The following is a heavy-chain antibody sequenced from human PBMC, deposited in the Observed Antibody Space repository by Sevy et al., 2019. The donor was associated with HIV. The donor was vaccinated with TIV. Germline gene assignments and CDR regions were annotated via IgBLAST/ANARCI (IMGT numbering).Heavy chain of an antibody. CDR2: IHYTGST. Sequence: SETLSLTCTVSGGSISAYHWSWIRQPPGKGLEWIGHIHYTGSTKYNPSLESRVTISVDTSKNQFSLKLSSVTAADTAVYYCARAPAVRSGDDSLNWFAPWGQGTLVTVSS. CDR3: ARAPAVRSGDDSLNWFAP. D-gene: IGHD5-12*01. J-gene: IGHJ5*02. V-gene: IGHV4-59*01. CDR1: GGSISAYH.